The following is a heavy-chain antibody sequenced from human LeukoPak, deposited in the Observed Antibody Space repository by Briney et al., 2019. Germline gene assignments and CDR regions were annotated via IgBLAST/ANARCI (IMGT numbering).Heavy chain of an antibody. Sequence: GESLKIPCQGSGYSFTSYWISWVRQMPGKGLEWMGRIDPSDSYTNYSPSFQGHDTISADKSISTAYLQWSSLKASDTAMYYCARQSRLNWFDPWGQGTLVTVSS. J-gene: IGHJ5*02. CDR3: ARQSRLNWFDP. CDR2: IDPSDSYT. D-gene: IGHD2-2*01. CDR1: GYSFTSYW. V-gene: IGHV5-10-1*01.